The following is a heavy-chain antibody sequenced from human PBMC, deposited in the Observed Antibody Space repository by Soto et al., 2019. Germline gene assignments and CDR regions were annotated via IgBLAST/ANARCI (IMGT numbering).Heavy chain of an antibody. V-gene: IGHV3-30-3*01. Sequence: QVQLVESGGGVVQPGRSLTIFCTASGFTFKHNAMHWIRQAPAKGLEWVADISYDGSTKNYADSVKGRFTISRDNSKNTLSLQRSALKGEDTATYYCAREGIAESGPNYYDFWGQGTLVAGSS. J-gene: IGHJ4*02. D-gene: IGHD6-13*01. CDR2: ISYDGSTK. CDR3: AREGIAESGPNYYDF. CDR1: GFTFKHNA.